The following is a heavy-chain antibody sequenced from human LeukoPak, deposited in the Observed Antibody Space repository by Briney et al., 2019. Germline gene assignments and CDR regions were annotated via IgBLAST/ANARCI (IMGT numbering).Heavy chain of an antibody. J-gene: IGHJ4*02. CDR1: GFTFSSYS. CDR3: ARDLVEYCSGGGCSRFDY. D-gene: IGHD2-15*01. CDR2: ISSSTSYI. Sequence: GGSLRLSRAASGFTFSSYSMNWVRQAPGKGLEWVSSISSSTSYIYYADSVKGRFTISRDNAKNSLYLQMNSLRAEDTAVYHCARDLVEYCSGGGCSRFDYWGQGTLVTVSS. V-gene: IGHV3-21*01.